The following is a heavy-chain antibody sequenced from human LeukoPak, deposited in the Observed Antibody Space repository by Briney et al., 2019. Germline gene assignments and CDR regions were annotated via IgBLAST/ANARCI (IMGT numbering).Heavy chain of an antibody. J-gene: IGHJ4*02. CDR3: NPGGYCSGGSCYSVVPFDY. D-gene: IGHD2-15*01. V-gene: IGHV3-30*02. Sequence: GGSLRLSCAASGFTFSSYGMHWVRQAPGKGLEWVAFIRYDGSNKYYADSVKGRFTISRDNSKNTLYLQMNSLRAEDTAVYYCNPGGYCSGGSCYSVVPFDYWGQGTLVTVSS. CDR1: GFTFSSYG. CDR2: IRYDGSNK.